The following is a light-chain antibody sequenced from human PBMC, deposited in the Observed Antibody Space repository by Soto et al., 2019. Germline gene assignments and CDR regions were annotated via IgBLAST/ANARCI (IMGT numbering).Light chain of an antibody. Sequence: EIVLTQSPVTLSLSPGERATLSCRASQSVSSSYLAWYQQKPGQAPRLLIYGASSRATGIPDRFSGSGSGTDFTLTISRLEPEDFAVYYCQQCGSPGGFFGPGTKVDIK. CDR1: QSVSSSY. J-gene: IGKJ3*01. CDR3: QQCGSPGGF. V-gene: IGKV3-20*01. CDR2: GAS.